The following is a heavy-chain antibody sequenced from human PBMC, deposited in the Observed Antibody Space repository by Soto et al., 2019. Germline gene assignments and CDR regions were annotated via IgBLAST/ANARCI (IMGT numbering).Heavy chain of an antibody. CDR3: VRFGEFFDY. Sequence: PGGSLRLSCAASGFSFGSYWMTWVRQAPGKGLEWVANIKQDGSEKYYVGSVTGRFTISRDNAKNSLYLQMNSLRAEDTAVYYCVRFGEFFDYWGQGTVVTVSS. CDR1: GFSFGSYW. CDR2: IKQDGSEK. V-gene: IGHV3-7*01. D-gene: IGHD3-10*01. J-gene: IGHJ4*02.